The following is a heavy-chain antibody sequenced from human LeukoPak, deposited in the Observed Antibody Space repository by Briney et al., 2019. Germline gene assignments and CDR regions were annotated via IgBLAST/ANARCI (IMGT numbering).Heavy chain of an antibody. D-gene: IGHD3-22*01. V-gene: IGHV3-23*01. CDR2: ISGSGGST. Sequence: PGGSLRLSCAASGFTFSSYGMSWVRQAPGKGLEWVSAISGSGGSTYYTDSVKGRFTISRDNSKNTLYLQMNSLRAEDTAVYYCAKEYYYDSSPPDYWGQGTLVTVSS. CDR3: AKEYYYDSSPPDY. CDR1: GFTFSSYG. J-gene: IGHJ4*02.